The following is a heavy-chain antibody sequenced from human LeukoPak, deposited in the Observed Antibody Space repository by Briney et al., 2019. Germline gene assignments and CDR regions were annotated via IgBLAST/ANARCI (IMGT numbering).Heavy chain of an antibody. CDR3: ARQPYSSGWYGDY. CDR2: IYYSGST. J-gene: IGHJ4*02. Sequence: SETLSLTCTVPGGSISSSSYYWGWIRQPPGKGLEWIGSIYYSGSTYYNPSLKSRVTISVDTSKNQFSLKLSSVTAADTAVYYCARQPYSSGWYGDYWGQGTLVTVSS. D-gene: IGHD6-19*01. V-gene: IGHV4-39*01. CDR1: GGSISSSSYY.